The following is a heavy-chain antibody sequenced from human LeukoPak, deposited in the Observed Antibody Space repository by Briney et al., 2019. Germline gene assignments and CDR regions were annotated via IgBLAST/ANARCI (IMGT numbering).Heavy chain of an antibody. Sequence: GGSLRLSXAASGFTFSDYYMSWICQAPGKGLEWVSYISSSGSTIYYADSVKGRFTISRDNAKNSLYLQMNSLRAEDTAVYYCARLLLGLRGSFDYWGQGTPVTVSS. J-gene: IGHJ4*02. CDR3: ARLLLGLRGSFDY. D-gene: IGHD4-17*01. V-gene: IGHV3-11*04. CDR2: ISSSGSTI. CDR1: GFTFSDYY.